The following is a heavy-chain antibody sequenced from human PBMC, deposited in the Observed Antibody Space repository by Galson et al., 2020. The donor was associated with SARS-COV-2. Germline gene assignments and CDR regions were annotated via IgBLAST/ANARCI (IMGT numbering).Heavy chain of an antibody. Sequence: GGSLRLSCAASGFTFSSYGMHWVRQAPGKGLEWVAVIWYDGSNKYYADSVKGRFTISRDNSKNTLYLQMNSLRAEDTAVYYCARDLYYGSGSYYPGFDYWGQGTLVTVSS. CDR1: GFTFSSYG. V-gene: IGHV3-33*01. D-gene: IGHD3-10*01. CDR3: ARDLYYGSGSYYPGFDY. J-gene: IGHJ4*02. CDR2: IWYDGSNK.